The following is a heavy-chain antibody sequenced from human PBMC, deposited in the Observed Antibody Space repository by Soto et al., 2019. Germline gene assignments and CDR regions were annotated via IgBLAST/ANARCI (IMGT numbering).Heavy chain of an antibody. D-gene: IGHD2-15*01. CDR2: ISSSGSTI. V-gene: IGHV3-48*03. CDR3: ASAFLVAATPLDY. Sequence: EVQLVESGGGLVQPGGSLRLSCAASGFTFSSYEMNWVRQAPGKGLEWVSYISSSGSTIYYAASVKGRCTNSRDNAKNALYLQRNSLRAEDTAVYDCASAFLVAATPLDYWGQGTLVTVSS. CDR1: GFTFSSYE. J-gene: IGHJ4*02.